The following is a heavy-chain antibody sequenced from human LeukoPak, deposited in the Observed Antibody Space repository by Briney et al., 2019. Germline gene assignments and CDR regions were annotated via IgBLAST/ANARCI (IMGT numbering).Heavy chain of an antibody. J-gene: IGHJ3*02. V-gene: IGHV4-38-2*02. CDR1: GYSISSGYY. D-gene: IGHD2-21*02. Sequence: SETLSLTCTVSGYSISSGYYWGWIRQPPGKGLEWIGSIYHSGSTYYNPSLKSRVTISVDTSKNQFSLKLSSVTAADTAVYYCARDRRSLDIVVVTAINDHDAFDIWGQGTMVTVSS. CDR3: ARDRRSLDIVVVTAINDHDAFDI. CDR2: IYHSGST.